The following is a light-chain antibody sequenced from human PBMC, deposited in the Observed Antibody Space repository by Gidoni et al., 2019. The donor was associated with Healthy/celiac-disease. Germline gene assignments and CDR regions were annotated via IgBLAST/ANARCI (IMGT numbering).Light chain of an antibody. J-gene: IGLJ1*01. V-gene: IGLV2-14*01. CDR3: SSYTSSSTI. CDR2: EVS. Sequence: QSALTQPASVSGSPGKSITISCTGTSIDVGGYNYVSWYQQHPGKAPKLMIYEVSNRPSGVSNRFSGSKSGNTASLTISGLQAEDEADYYCSSYTSSSTIFGTGTKVTVL. CDR1: SIDVGGYNY.